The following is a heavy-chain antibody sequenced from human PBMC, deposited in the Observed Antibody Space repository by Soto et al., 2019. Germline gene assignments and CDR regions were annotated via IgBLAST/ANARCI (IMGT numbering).Heavy chain of an antibody. CDR3: ARGGEYSSSSGYYYYYGMDV. Sequence: SVKVSCKASGGTFSSYAISWVRQAPGQGLEWMGGIIPIFGTANYAQKFQGRVTITADESTRTAYMELSRLRSEDTAGYYCARGGEYSSSSGYYYYYGMDVWGQGTTVTVSS. D-gene: IGHD6-6*01. V-gene: IGHV1-69*13. J-gene: IGHJ6*02. CDR1: GGTFSSYA. CDR2: IIPIFGTA.